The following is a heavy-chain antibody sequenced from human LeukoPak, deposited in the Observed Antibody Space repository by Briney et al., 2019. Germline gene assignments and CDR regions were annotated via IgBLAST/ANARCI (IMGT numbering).Heavy chain of an antibody. Sequence: GGSLRLSCAASGFTFSSYSMNWVRQAPGKGLEWVSSISSSSSYIYYADSVKGRFTISRDNAKNSLYLQMNSLRAEDTAVYYCARDLVVPAALTYYYNYGMDVWGQGTTVTVSS. D-gene: IGHD2-2*01. CDR3: ARDLVVPAALTYYYNYGMDV. V-gene: IGHV3-21*01. CDR1: GFTFSSYS. J-gene: IGHJ6*02. CDR2: ISSSSSYI.